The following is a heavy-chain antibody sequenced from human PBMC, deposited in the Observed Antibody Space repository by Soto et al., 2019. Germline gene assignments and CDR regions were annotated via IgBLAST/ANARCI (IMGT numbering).Heavy chain of an antibody. D-gene: IGHD3-9*01. Sequence: EVQLEESGGGLVQPGGSLRLSYAASGFSFIDYDIHWVRQPTGKRLEWVAAITPTGDSFYAVSVKGRFTISRENAQNSLSLQINSLRAEDTAVYYCAREYILTGYWYFDLWGRGTLVTVSS. V-gene: IGHV3-13*01. CDR3: AREYILTGYWYFDL. J-gene: IGHJ2*01. CDR1: GFSFIDYD. CDR2: ITPTGDS.